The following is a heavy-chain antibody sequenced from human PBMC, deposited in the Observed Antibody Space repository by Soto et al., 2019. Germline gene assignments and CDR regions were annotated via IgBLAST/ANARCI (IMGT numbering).Heavy chain of an antibody. Sequence: GGSLRLSCAASGFTVSSNYMTWVRQAPGKGLQWVSVIYSGGSTYYADSVKGRFTMSRDISKNTLYLQMNSLRAEDTAMYYCAREEDYWGQGTLVTVSS. J-gene: IGHJ4*02. CDR1: GFTVSSNY. CDR2: IYSGGST. CDR3: AREEDY. V-gene: IGHV3-66*01.